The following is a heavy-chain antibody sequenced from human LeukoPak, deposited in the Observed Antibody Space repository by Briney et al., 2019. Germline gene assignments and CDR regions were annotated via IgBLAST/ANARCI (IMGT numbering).Heavy chain of an antibody. CDR3: ARVKPGELEPDYFDY. CDR1: GGSISSGGYY. Sequence: SQTLSLTCTVSGGSISSGGYYWSWICQHPGKGLEWIGYIYYSGSTYYNPSLKSRVTISVDTSKNQFSLKLSSVTAADTAVYYCARVKPGELEPDYFDYWGQGTLVTVSS. J-gene: IGHJ4*02. D-gene: IGHD1-26*01. V-gene: IGHV4-31*03. CDR2: IYYSGST.